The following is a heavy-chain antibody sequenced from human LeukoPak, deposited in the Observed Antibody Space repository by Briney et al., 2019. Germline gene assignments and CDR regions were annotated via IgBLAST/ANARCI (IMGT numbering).Heavy chain of an antibody. CDR1: GYTFTGYY. Sequence: ASVKLSCKASGYTFTGYYMHWVRQAPGQGLEWMGWINPNSGGTNNAQTFQGRVTMTRDTSISTAYIELSRLRSDDTAAYYCARPTHRGGVTMVRGVIRDRAFDIWGQGTMVTVSS. V-gene: IGHV1-2*02. J-gene: IGHJ3*02. CDR3: ARPTHRGGVTMVRGVIRDRAFDI. D-gene: IGHD3-10*01. CDR2: INPNSGGT.